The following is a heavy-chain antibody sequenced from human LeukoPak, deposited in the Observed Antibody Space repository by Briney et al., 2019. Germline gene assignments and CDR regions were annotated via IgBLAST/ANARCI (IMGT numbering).Heavy chain of an antibody. J-gene: IGHJ5*02. CDR2: IGSGADL. V-gene: IGHV3-23*01. CDR1: GFAFGDHA. Sequence: GGSLRLSCVGTGFAFGDHAMSWVRQAPGKGPEWVATIGSGADLFYAESVKGRFTISRDDPRNTVRLQMNSLRAEDTALYYCAKDWTPHNRVYDCLDAWGQGTQVTVSS. CDR3: AKDWTPHNRVYDCLDA. D-gene: IGHD3-16*01.